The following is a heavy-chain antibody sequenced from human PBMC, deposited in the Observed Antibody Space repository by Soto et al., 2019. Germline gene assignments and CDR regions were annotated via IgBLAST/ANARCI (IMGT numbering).Heavy chain of an antibody. CDR2: IIPIFGTA. CDR3: ARGRYNWNEGDWFDP. CDR1: GGTFSSYA. Sequence: ASVKVSCKASGGTFSSYAISWVRQAPGQGLEWMGGIIPIFGTANYAQKFQGRVTITADKSTSTAYMELSGLRSEDTAVYYCARGRYNWNEGDWFDPWGQGTLVAVSS. J-gene: IGHJ5*02. D-gene: IGHD1-1*01. V-gene: IGHV1-69*06.